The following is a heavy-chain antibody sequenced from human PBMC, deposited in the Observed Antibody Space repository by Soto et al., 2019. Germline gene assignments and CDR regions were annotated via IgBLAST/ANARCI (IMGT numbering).Heavy chain of an antibody. Sequence: PSETLSLTCTVSSAPITKYYWGWVRQAPGRGLEWIGFTHHSGYISYSPSLKSRVTMSVHPSKNQVSLKLSSVTAADTAVYYCGGRLITVHGGINSWGPGTLVTVSS. J-gene: IGHJ4*02. CDR1: SAPITKYY. V-gene: IGHV4-59*12. CDR3: GGRLITVHGGINS. D-gene: IGHD6-19*01. CDR2: THHSGYI.